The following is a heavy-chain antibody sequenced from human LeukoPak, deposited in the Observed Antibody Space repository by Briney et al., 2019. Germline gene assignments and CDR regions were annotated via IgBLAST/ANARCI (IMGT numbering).Heavy chain of an antibody. J-gene: IGHJ4*02. CDR1: GFTFSSYA. CDR3: ANKTAMGTFDY. Sequence: GGSLRLSCAAFGFTFSSYAMSWVRQAPGKGLEWVSAISGSGGSTYYADSVKGRFTISRDNSKNTLYLQMNSLRAEDTAVYYCANKTAMGTFDYWGQGTLVTVSS. V-gene: IGHV3-23*01. CDR2: ISGSGGST. D-gene: IGHD5-18*01.